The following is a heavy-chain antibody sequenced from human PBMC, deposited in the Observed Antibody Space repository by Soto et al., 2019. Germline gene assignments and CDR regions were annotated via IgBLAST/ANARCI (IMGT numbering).Heavy chain of an antibody. CDR2: ISGSGGST. Sequence: EAQLLESGGDLVQPGGSLRLSCAASGFTFSSYAMSWVRQAPGKGLEWVSAISGSGGSTYYADSVKGRFTISRDNSKNTVFLQMNSLRADDPAVYYCSGLRRWVGATSDRAFDIWGQGTMVTVSS. D-gene: IGHD1-26*01. J-gene: IGHJ3*02. V-gene: IGHV3-23*01. CDR3: SGLRRWVGATSDRAFDI. CDR1: GFTFSSYA.